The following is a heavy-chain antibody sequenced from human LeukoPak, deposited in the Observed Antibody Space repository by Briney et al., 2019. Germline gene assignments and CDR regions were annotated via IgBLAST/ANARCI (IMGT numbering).Heavy chain of an antibody. CDR2: ISSSSSYI. J-gene: IGHJ4*02. CDR1: GFTFSSYS. CDR3: ARVGAPYCSSTSCYWDH. Sequence: GGSLRLSCAASGFTFSSYSMNWVRQAPGKGLEWVSSISSSSSYIYYADSVKGRFTISRDNAKNSLDLQMNSLRAEDTAVYYCARVGAPYCSSTSCYWDHWGQGILVTVSS. V-gene: IGHV3-21*01. D-gene: IGHD2-2*01.